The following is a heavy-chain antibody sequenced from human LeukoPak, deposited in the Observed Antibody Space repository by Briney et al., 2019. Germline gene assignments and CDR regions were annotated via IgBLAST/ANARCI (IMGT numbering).Heavy chain of an antibody. CDR2: IYSGGST. CDR1: GFTVSSNY. D-gene: IGHD3-22*01. Sequence: HSGGSLRLSCAASGFTVSSNYMSWVRQAPGKGLEWVSVIYSGGSTYYADSVKGRITISRDNSKNTLYLQMNSLRAEDTAVYYCSRGYYGDDWGQGTLVTVSS. CDR3: SRGYYGDD. V-gene: IGHV3-53*01. J-gene: IGHJ4*02.